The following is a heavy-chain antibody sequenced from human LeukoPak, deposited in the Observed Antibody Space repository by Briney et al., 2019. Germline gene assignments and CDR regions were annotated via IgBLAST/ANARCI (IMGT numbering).Heavy chain of an antibody. V-gene: IGHV3-21*01. CDR1: GFTFRIYS. CDR2: IGTSSGDI. CDR3: ERDGGARGRGLA. J-gene: IGHJ5*02. D-gene: IGHD3-10*01. Sequence: PGGSLTLSCAPSGFTFRIYSMNWVRQAPGTGLEWVSSIGTSSGDIYYADSVKGRLSISRDNDKNSIYLQMNSLRAEDTAVYYCERDGGARGRGLAWGQGTQVTVSS.